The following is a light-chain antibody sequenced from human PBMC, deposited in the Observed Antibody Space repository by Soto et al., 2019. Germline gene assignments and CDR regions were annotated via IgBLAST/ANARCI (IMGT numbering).Light chain of an antibody. CDR3: QQLNSYPLT. Sequence: DIQLTQSPSFLSASVGDRVTITCRASQDISDYLAWYQQRPGKAPKLLIYAASTLQSGVPSRFRGSGSGTEFTLTISSLQPEDFETYSCQQLNSYPLTLGGGTKVDIK. CDR1: QDISDY. CDR2: AAS. V-gene: IGKV1-9*01. J-gene: IGKJ4*01.